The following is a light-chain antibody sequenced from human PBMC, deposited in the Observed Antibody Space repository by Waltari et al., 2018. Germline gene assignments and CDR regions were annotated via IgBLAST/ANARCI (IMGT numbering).Light chain of an antibody. CDR3: QKYDFLPAT. V-gene: IGKV3-20*01. CDR2: HTS. CDR1: QGVGKY. J-gene: IGKJ1*01. Sequence: DIVLTLSAGTLSLSPGERATLSCRASQGVGKYLAWYQQRPGQAPRLLLYHTSIRATGIPDRFSGSGYGTDFSLTISRLEPEDFAVYYCQKYDFLPATFGQGP.